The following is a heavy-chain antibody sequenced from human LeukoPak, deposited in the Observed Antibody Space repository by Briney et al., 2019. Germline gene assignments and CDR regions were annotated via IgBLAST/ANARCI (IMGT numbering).Heavy chain of an antibody. CDR2: MNPNRGNT. Sequence: ASVKVSCKASGYTFTSYDINWVRQAPGQGLEWMGWMNPNRGNTGYAQKFPGRVTMTRNTSISTAYMELSSLRSEDTAVYYCARGHYGDYLRGAFDIWGQGTMVTVSS. CDR3: ARGHYGDYLRGAFDI. V-gene: IGHV1-8*01. CDR1: GYTFTSYD. J-gene: IGHJ3*02. D-gene: IGHD4-17*01.